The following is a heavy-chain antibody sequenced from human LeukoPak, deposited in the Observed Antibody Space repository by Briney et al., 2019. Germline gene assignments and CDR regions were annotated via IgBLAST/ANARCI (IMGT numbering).Heavy chain of an antibody. V-gene: IGHV1-2*02. Sequence: ASVKVSCKASGYTFTGYYMHWVRQAPGQGREGMGCSNPKSGGTNYATKFHGRVTMTRQTYIRTAYMELRRLRSDDTAVYYCARCRDVQYSSSSAWFDTWGQGTLVTVSS. J-gene: IGHJ5*02. CDR1: GYTFTGYY. CDR3: ARCRDVQYSSSSAWFDT. CDR2: SNPKSGGT. D-gene: IGHD6-6*01.